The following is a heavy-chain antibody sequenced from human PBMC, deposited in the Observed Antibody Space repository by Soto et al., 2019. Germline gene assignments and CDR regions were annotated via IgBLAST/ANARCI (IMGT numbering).Heavy chain of an antibody. Sequence: SETLSLTCTVSGDSITTSSSYWDWIRQSPGGGLEWIGYIYYSGSTNYNPSLKSRVTISVDTSKNQFSLKLSSVTAADTAVYYCAGTSTGTTMDWFDPWGQGTLVTVSS. CDR1: GDSITTSSSY. J-gene: IGHJ5*02. D-gene: IGHD1-1*01. CDR2: IYYSGST. CDR3: AGTSTGTTMDWFDP. V-gene: IGHV4-61*01.